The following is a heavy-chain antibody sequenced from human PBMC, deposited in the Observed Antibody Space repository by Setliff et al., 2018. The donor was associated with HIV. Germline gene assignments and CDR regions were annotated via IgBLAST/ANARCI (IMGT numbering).Heavy chain of an antibody. CDR3: ARDNSYYYGSGSHYWYGMDV. CDR2: IYHSGST. D-gene: IGHD3-10*01. J-gene: IGHJ6*01. CDR1: GYSISIGYY. Sequence: SETLSLTCAVSGYSISIGYYWGWIRQPPGKGLEWIGNIYHSGSTYYNPSLKSRVTMSIDTSKNQFSLKLSSVTAADTAVYYCARDNSYYYGSGSHYWYGMDVWGQGTTVTVSS. V-gene: IGHV4-38-2*02.